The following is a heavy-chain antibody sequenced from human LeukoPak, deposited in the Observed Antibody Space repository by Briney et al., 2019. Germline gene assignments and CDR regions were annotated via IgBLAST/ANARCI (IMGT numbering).Heavy chain of an antibody. CDR1: GFTFSSYW. CDR3: AKDTVRNVASNYYDSSGYYSRDDY. CDR2: ISGSGGST. V-gene: IGHV3-23*01. D-gene: IGHD3-22*01. J-gene: IGHJ4*02. Sequence: GGSLRLSCAASGFTFSSYWMHWVRQAPGKGLEWVSAISGSGGSTYYADSVKGRFTISRDNPKNTLYLQMNSLRAEDTAVYYCAKDTVRNVASNYYDSSGYYSRDDYWGQGTLVTVSS.